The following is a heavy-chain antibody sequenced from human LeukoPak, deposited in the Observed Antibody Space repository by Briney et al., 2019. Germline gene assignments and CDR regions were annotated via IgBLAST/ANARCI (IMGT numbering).Heavy chain of an antibody. D-gene: IGHD1-26*01. CDR2: IKQDGSEK. CDR3: AGARGWEFSS. V-gene: IGHV3-7*01. Sequence: GGSLRLSCAASGFTFSSYWMGWVSQARGMGLEWVATIKQDGSEKYYLDSVKGRFTISRDNAKNSLFLQMNSLRAEDTAVYYCAGARGWEFSSWGQGTLVTVSS. J-gene: IGHJ5*02. CDR1: GFTFSSYW.